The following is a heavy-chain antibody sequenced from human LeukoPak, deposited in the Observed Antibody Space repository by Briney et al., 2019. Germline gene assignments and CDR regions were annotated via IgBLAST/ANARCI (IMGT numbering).Heavy chain of an antibody. J-gene: IGHJ4*02. CDR1: GFTFNIYS. D-gene: IGHD3-16*02. V-gene: IGHV3-30*01. CDR2: ISYDGSNQ. CDR3: AREGSYRFNYFDY. Sequence: PGGSLRLSCAASGFTFNIYSFHWVRQAPGKGLEWVTVISYDGSNQYFADSVKGRFTVSRDNSKNTVYLQMNNLRGEDTAVYCCAREGSYRFNYFDYWGQGTLVTVSS.